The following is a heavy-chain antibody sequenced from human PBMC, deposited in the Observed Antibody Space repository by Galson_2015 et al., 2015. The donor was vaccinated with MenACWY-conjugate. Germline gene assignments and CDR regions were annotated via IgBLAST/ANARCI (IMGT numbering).Heavy chain of an antibody. V-gene: IGHV1-18*01. CDR1: GYSFSDYG. Sequence: SVKVSCKASGYSFSDYGVSWVRQAPGQGLEWMGWISPYNGNTHYGQKFQGRVTVTTDTSTSTAYMEVRSLRSDDTAVYYCARDRGTGYSSTWSEGSFDYWGQGTLVIVSS. CDR3: ARDRGTGYSSTWSEGSFDY. J-gene: IGHJ4*02. CDR2: ISPYNGNT. D-gene: IGHD6-13*01.